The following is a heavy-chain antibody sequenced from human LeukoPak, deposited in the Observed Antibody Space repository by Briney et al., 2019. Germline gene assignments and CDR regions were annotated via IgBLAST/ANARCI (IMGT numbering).Heavy chain of an antibody. Sequence: KASETLSLTCTVSGGSISSYYWSWIRQPPGKGLEWIGYIYYSGSTNYNPSLKSRVTISVDTSKNQFSLKLSSVTAADTAVYYCARGGQDYYDSSGYYQASFDPWGQGTLVTVSS. CDR2: IYYSGST. CDR3: ARGGQDYYDSSGYYQASFDP. V-gene: IGHV4-59*01. J-gene: IGHJ5*02. D-gene: IGHD3-22*01. CDR1: GGSISSYY.